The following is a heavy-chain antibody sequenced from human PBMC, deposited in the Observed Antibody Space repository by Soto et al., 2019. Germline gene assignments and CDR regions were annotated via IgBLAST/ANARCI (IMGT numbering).Heavy chain of an antibody. V-gene: IGHV3-9*01. J-gene: IGHJ4*02. CDR2: ISWNSGSI. D-gene: IGHD2-21*02. Sequence: PGGSLRLSCAASGCTFDDYAMHWARQAPGKGLEWVSGISWNSGSIGYADSVKGRFTISRDNAKNSLYLQMNSLRAEDTALYYCAKDLTVTLSYYFDYWGQGTLVTVSS. CDR1: GCTFDDYA. CDR3: AKDLTVTLSYYFDY.